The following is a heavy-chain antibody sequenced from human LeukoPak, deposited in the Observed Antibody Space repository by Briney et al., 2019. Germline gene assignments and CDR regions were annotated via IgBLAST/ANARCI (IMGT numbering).Heavy chain of an antibody. V-gene: IGHV4-4*02. Sequence: SGTLSLTCTVSGASIIGPKWWNWVRLSPGKGMEWIGEIFHSGSTHYNPSPKSRVTISVDTSKNQFSLILTSVTDADTAVYYCATSSGWYRYDSWGQGTLVTVSS. CDR2: IFHSGST. D-gene: IGHD6-19*01. CDR3: ATSSGWYRYDS. J-gene: IGHJ4*02. CDR1: GASIIGPKW.